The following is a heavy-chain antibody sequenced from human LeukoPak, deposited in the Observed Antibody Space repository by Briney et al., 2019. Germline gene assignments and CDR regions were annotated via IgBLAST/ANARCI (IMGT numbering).Heavy chain of an antibody. V-gene: IGHV4-34*01. CDR3: AIFHMDIAARH. Sequence: SETLSLTCAVYGGSFSGYYWSWIRQPPGKGLEWIGGINHSGSTNYNPSLKSRVTISVDTSKNQFSLKLSSVTAADTAVYYCAIFHMDIAARHWGQGTLVTVSS. D-gene: IGHD6-6*01. CDR1: GGSFSGYY. J-gene: IGHJ4*02. CDR2: INHSGST.